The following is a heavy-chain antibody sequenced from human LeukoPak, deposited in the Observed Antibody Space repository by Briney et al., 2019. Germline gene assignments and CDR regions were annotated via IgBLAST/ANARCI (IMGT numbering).Heavy chain of an antibody. CDR3: AKGYCSSITCPVDFDY. J-gene: IGHJ4*02. CDR2: ISGSGGST. CDR1: GFTFSSYA. D-gene: IGHD2-2*01. V-gene: IGHV3-23*01. Sequence: GGSLRLSCAASGFTFSSYAMSWVRQAPGKGLEWVSAISGSGGSTYYADSVKGRFTISRDNAKNTLYLQMNSLRAEDTAVYYCAKGYCSSITCPVDFDYWGQGTLVTVSS.